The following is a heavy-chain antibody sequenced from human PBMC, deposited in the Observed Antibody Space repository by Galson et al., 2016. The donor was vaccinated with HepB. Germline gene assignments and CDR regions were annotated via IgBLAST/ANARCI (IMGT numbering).Heavy chain of an antibody. CDR3: AKVFRQYSYGYSGWYFDL. V-gene: IGHV3-30*18. CDR2: ISPDGSKI. CDR1: GFIFNNFG. J-gene: IGHJ2*01. Sequence: SLRLSCAASGFIFNNFGMHWVRQAPGKGLEWVAVISPDGSKIYYADSVKGRFTISRDNSKSTLFPQMNSLRADDTAMYYCAKVFRQYSYGYSGWYFDLWGRGTLVTVSS. D-gene: IGHD5-18*01.